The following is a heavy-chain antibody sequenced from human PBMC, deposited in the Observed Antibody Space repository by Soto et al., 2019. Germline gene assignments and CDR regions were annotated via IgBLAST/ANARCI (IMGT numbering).Heavy chain of an antibody. CDR1: GDTVSSNSVA. J-gene: IGHJ6*02. CDR2: TYYRSRWYS. CDR3: ARSEEDSDYYYYGMDV. D-gene: IGHD2-15*01. V-gene: IGHV6-1*01. Sequence: PSQTLSLTCVCSGDTVSSNSVACNWVRQSPSRGLEWLGRTYYRSRWYSDYAVSVRSRIDINADTSKNQVSLQLNSVTPEDTAVYYCARSEEDSDYYYYGMDVWGQGTTVTVSS.